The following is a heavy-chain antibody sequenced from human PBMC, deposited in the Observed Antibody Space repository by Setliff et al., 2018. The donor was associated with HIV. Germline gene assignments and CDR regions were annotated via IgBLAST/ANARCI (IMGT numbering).Heavy chain of an antibody. J-gene: IGHJ6*03. D-gene: IGHD6-13*01. Sequence: GASVKVSCKAFGYTFSTNAIHWVRQAPGQRLEWMGYINAGDDNTRYSEKFQGRVTITRDTSANTAYMELSSLRSEDTAVYYCARSSLAAAGLGYMDVWGKGTTVTVSS. CDR3: ARSSLAAAGLGYMDV. V-gene: IGHV1-3*01. CDR1: GYTFSTNA. CDR2: INAGDDNT.